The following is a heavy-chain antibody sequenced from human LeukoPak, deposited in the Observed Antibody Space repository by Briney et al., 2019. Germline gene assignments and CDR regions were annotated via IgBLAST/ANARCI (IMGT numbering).Heavy chain of an antibody. V-gene: IGHV4-38-2*02. Sequence: SETLSLTCTVSGYSISSGYYWGWIRQPPGKGLEWIGSIYQSGSNYYNPSLKSRVTISVDTSKNQFSLKLSSVTAADTAVYYCARERITGTIDYWGQGTLVTVSS. CDR2: IYQSGSN. D-gene: IGHD1-20*01. CDR1: GYSISSGYY. J-gene: IGHJ4*02. CDR3: ARERITGTIDY.